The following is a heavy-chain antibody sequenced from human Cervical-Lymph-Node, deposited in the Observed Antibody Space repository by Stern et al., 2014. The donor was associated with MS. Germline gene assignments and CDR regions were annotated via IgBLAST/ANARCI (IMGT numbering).Heavy chain of an antibody. D-gene: IGHD3-10*01. CDR2: ISNSGKT. J-gene: IGHJ5*02. CDR3: TRGRGVLVVSWFDI. Sequence: VQLQESGPGLVKPSQTLSLTCSVSGDSFSSDNYFWSWIRPHPGKDLEWIVYISNSGKTYYNPSLRSRVTISVDTSKNQFSLRLDSVTAADTAVYFCTRGRGVLVVSWFDIWGQGIQATVSS. CDR1: GDSFSSDNYF. V-gene: IGHV4-31*03.